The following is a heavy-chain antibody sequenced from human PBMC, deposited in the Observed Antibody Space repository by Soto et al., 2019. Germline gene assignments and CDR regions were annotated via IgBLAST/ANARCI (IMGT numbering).Heavy chain of an antibody. D-gene: IGHD2-21*01. Sequence: LYLTCTVSGDSIMGMTCYWNWIRQHPGKDLEWIGYIYYSGTTAYNPSLKTRVTISPDTSKNQFSLNLSSVTAADTAVYYCAIGFDGGKCYDIESWGQGAQVTGSS. V-gene: IGHV4-31*03. CDR1: GDSIMGMTCY. CDR3: AIGFDGGKCYDIES. CDR2: IYYSGTT. J-gene: IGHJ4*02.